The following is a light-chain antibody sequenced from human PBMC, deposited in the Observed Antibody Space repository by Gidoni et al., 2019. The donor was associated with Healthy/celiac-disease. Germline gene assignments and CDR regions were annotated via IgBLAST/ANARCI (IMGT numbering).Light chain of an antibody. J-gene: IGKJ2*01. CDR3: QQRSNWHRT. V-gene: IGKV3-11*01. CDR1: QSVSSY. CDR2: DAS. Sequence: IVLTHSPATLSLSPGERATLSCRASQSVSSYLAWYQQKPGQAPRLLIYDASNRATGIPARLSGSGSGTDFTLTISSLEPEDFAVYYCQQRSNWHRTFGQXTKLEIK.